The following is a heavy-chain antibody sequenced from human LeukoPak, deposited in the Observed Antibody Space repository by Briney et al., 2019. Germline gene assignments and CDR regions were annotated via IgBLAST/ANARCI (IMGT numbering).Heavy chain of an antibody. V-gene: IGHV4-39*01. CDR1: GGSISSSSYY. J-gene: IGHJ5*02. D-gene: IGHD6-19*01. Sequence: SETLSLTCTVSGGSISSSSYYWGWIRQPPGKGLEWIGSIYYSGSTYYNPSLKGRVTISVDTSKNQFSLKLSSVTAADTAVYYCARRVAVAGTFDPWGQGTLVTVSS. CDR3: ARRVAVAGTFDP. CDR2: IYYSGST.